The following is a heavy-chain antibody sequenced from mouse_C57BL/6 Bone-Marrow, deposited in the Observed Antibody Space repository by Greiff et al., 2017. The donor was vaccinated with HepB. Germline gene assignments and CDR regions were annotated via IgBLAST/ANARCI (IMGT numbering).Heavy chain of an antibody. D-gene: IGHD2-3*01. J-gene: IGHJ1*03. V-gene: IGHV1-50*01. Sequence: QVQLQQPGAELVKPGASVKLSCKASGYTFTSYWMQWVKQRPGQGLEWIGEIDPSDSYTNYNQKFKGKATLTVDKSSSTAYMQLSSLTSEDSAVYYCARLGGWLLREDWYFDVWGTGTTVTVSS. CDR3: ARLGGWLLREDWYFDV. CDR2: IDPSDSYT. CDR1: GYTFTSYW.